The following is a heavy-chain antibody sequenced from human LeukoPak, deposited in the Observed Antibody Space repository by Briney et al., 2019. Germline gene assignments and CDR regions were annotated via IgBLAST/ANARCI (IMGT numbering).Heavy chain of an antibody. D-gene: IGHD3-22*01. CDR3: ARAYYYDSSGYYYFDY. J-gene: IGHJ4*02. CDR1: GGSISSYY. Sequence: SETLSLTCTVSGGSISSYYWGWIRQPPGKGLEWIGSIYHSGSTYYNPSLKSRVTISVDTSKNQFSLKLSSVTAADTAVYYCARAYYYDSSGYYYFDYWGQGTLVTVSS. CDR2: IYHSGST. V-gene: IGHV4-38-2*02.